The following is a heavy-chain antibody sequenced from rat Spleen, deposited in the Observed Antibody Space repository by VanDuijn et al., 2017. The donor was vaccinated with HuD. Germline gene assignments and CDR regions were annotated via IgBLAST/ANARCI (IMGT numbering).Heavy chain of an antibody. CDR2: IWGDGST. D-gene: IGHD1-8*01. CDR1: GFSLTSNT. V-gene: IGHV2-1*01. Sequence: QVQLKESGPGLVQPSQTLSLTCTVSGFSLTSNTIQWVRQPPGKGLGWMGGIWGDGSTDYNSALKSRLSISRDTSKSQVFLKMNSLQTDETAIYFCTRDLGDYSSYEWGQGTLVTVSS. CDR3: TRDLGDYSSYE. J-gene: IGHJ3*01.